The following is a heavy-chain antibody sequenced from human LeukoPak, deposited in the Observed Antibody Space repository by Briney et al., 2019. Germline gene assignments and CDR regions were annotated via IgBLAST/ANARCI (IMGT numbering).Heavy chain of an antibody. CDR1: GGSFSGYY. V-gene: IGHV4-34*01. Sequence: PSETLSLTCAVYGGSFSGYYWSWIRQPPGKWLEWIGEINHSGSTNYNPSLKSRVTISVDTSKNQFSLKLSSVTAADTAVYYCARGYMLYYFDYWGQGTLVTVSS. CDR2: INHSGST. J-gene: IGHJ4*02. CDR3: ARGYMLYYFDY. D-gene: IGHD3-16*01.